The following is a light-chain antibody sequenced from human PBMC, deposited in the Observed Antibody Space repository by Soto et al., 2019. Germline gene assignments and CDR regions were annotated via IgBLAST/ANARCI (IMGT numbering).Light chain of an antibody. J-gene: IGLJ2*01. CDR2: EVS. CDR3: SSYTSSSTVV. Sequence: QSALTQPASASGSPGQSITISCTGTSSDVGGYNYVSWYQQHPGKAPKLMIYEVSNRPSGVSNRFSGSKSGNTASLTISGLQAEDEPDYYCSSYTSSSTVVFGGGTKLTIL. CDR1: SSDVGGYNY. V-gene: IGLV2-14*01.